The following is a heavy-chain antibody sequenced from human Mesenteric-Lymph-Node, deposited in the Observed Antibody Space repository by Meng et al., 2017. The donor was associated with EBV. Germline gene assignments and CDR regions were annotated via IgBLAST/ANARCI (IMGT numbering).Heavy chain of an antibody. CDR2: IYWDGEK. Sequence: QIPLKGSGPTLMRPTQTLPLTCTLSGFSIGTTGVAVGWIRQPPGQALEWLALIYWDGEKHYSPSLKSRLTITKDTSKNQVILTMTKVYPVDTATYYCAHSFTTSGNWFDYWGQGALVTVSS. J-gene: IGHJ5*01. CDR1: GFSIGTTGVA. CDR3: AHSFTTSGNWFDY. V-gene: IGHV2-5*02. D-gene: IGHD2/OR15-2a*01.